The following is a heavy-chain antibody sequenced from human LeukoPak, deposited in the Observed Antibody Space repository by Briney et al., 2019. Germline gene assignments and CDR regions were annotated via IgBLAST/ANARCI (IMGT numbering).Heavy chain of an antibody. V-gene: IGHV4-34*01. CDR1: GGSFSGYY. Sequence: SETLSLTCAVYGGSFSGYYWSWIRQPPGKGLEWIGEINHSGSTNYNPSLKSRVTISVDTSKNQFSLKLSSVTAADTAVYYCARGPPYYDILTGYCNGKYFQHWGQGTPVTVSS. J-gene: IGHJ1*01. CDR3: ARGPPYYDILTGYCNGKYFQH. D-gene: IGHD3-9*01. CDR2: INHSGST.